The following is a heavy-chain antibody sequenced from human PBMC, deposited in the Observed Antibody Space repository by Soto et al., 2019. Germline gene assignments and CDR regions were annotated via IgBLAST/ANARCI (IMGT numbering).Heavy chain of an antibody. V-gene: IGHV4-4*02. J-gene: IGHJ4*02. CDR1: RYSINNNNW. CDR2: LHYSGTT. Sequence: KSSETLSLTCDVSRYSINNNNWWSWVRQPPGGGLEWIGELHYSGTTNYNPSLASRVTLSVDTSKNQFSLKMTSVTAADRAMYFCARYNSYAIDYWGRGTLVTVSS. D-gene: IGHD2-8*01. CDR3: ARYNSYAIDY.